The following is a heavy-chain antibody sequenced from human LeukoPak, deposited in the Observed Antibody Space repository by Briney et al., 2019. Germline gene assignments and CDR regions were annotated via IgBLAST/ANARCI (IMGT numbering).Heavy chain of an antibody. V-gene: IGHV4-39*01. CDR2: IYSSGTT. Sequence: PSETLSLTCTVSGVSISISNHYWTWIRQPPGKGLQWVGNIYSSGTTNYNPSLKSRVTISVDTSKNQFSLKLTSVTAADTAVYCCARRNYDVLSGYYDAFDIWDQGTMVTVSS. CDR1: GVSISISNHY. D-gene: IGHD3-3*01. CDR3: ARRNYDVLSGYYDAFDI. J-gene: IGHJ3*02.